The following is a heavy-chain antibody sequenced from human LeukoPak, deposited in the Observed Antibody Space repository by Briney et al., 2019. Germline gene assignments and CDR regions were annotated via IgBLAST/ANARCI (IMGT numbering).Heavy chain of an antibody. V-gene: IGHV4-39*07. Sequence: SETLSLTCTVSDGSVSSVGYYWGWIRQPPGKGLEWIGSIYYSGTTYYNPSLKSRVTMSIDKSKNRFSLNLSSVTAADTAVYYCASSDYYSLDFWGQGNLVTVSS. J-gene: IGHJ4*02. D-gene: IGHD4-17*01. CDR3: ASSDYYSLDF. CDR1: DGSVSSVGYY. CDR2: IYYSGTT.